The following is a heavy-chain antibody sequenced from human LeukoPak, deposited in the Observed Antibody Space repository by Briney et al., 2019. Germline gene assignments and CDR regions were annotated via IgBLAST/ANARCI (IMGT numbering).Heavy chain of an antibody. V-gene: IGHV3-30-3*01. Sequence: GGSLRLSCAASGFTFSSYAMHWVRQAPGKGLEWVAVISYDGSNKYYADSVKGRFTISRDNSKNTLYLQMNSLRAEDTAVYHCARDCMVYFDYWGQGTLVTVSS. J-gene: IGHJ4*02. CDR2: ISYDGSNK. CDR3: ARDCMVYFDY. D-gene: IGHD3-10*01. CDR1: GFTFSSYA.